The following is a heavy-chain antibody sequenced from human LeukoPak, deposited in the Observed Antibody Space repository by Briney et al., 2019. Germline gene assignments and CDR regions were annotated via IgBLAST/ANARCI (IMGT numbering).Heavy chain of an antibody. CDR3: ARDYYDSSGGALDI. CDR2: INPNSGGT. Sequence: ASVKVSCKASGYTFTGPYMHWVRQAPGQGLEWMGWINPNSGGTNYAQKFQGRVTMTRDTSISTTYMELSRLRSDDTVVYYCARDYYDSSGGALDIWGQGTMVTVSS. CDR1: GYTFTGPY. V-gene: IGHV1-2*02. J-gene: IGHJ3*02. D-gene: IGHD3-22*01.